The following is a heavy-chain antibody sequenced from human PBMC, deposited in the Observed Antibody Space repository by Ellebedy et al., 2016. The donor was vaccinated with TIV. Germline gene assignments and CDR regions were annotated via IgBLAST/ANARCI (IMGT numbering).Heavy chain of an antibody. D-gene: IGHD4-17*01. V-gene: IGHV3-7*01. CDR3: ATDGSYGDYRSPTHAFVM. CDR1: RFSFSSYW. Sequence: GESLKISCAASRFSFSSYWMSWVRQPPGKGLEWVANINQDGSEQYYVDSVQGRFTISRDNARNSLNLQMNSVRAEDAAVYYCATDGSYGDYRSPTHAFVMWGQGTMVIVSS. J-gene: IGHJ3*02. CDR2: INQDGSEQ.